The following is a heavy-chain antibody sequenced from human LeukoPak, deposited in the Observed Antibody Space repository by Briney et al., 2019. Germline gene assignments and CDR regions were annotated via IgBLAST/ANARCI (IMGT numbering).Heavy chain of an antibody. J-gene: IGHJ6*03. CDR1: GFTFSSYA. D-gene: IGHD6-19*01. Sequence: GGSLRLSCAVSGFTFSSYAMSWVRQAPGKRLEWVSSISSSSSYIYYADSVKGRFTISRDNAKNSLYLQMNSLRAEDTAVYYCASGTKQWLVEYYYYYYMDVWGKGTTVTISS. CDR3: ASGTKQWLVEYYYYYYMDV. V-gene: IGHV3-21*01. CDR2: ISSSSSYI.